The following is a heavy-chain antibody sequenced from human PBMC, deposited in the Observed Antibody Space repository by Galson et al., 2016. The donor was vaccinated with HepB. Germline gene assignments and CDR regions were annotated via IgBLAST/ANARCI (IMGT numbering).Heavy chain of an antibody. Sequence: SLRLSCAASGFTVSGNYMSWFRQAPGKGLEWVSVDYYGDNTYYADSVKGRFTISRDNSKNTLYLQMNSLRAEDTAVYYCARGRPNYSDYDYWGQGTLVTVSS. CDR1: GFTVSGNY. J-gene: IGHJ4*02. D-gene: IGHD4-11*01. CDR3: ARGRPNYSDYDY. CDR2: DYYGDNT. V-gene: IGHV3-66*01.